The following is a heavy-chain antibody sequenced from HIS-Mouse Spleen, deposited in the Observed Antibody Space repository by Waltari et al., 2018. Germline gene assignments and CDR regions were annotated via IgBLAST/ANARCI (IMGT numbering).Heavy chain of an antibody. CDR3: ARPGSVAGNPNWYFDL. J-gene: IGHJ2*01. CDR1: AFSFTRYS. CDR2: IYPGDSDT. V-gene: IGHV5-51*01. D-gene: IGHD6-19*01. Sequence: EVQLVQSGAEVKKPGASLKLPCKGSAFSFTRYSTGCVPHMPGKGLQWMGIIYPGDSDTRYSPSIQGQVTISAEKSISTAYLQWSSLKASDTAMYYCARPGSVAGNPNWYFDLWGRGTLVTVSS.